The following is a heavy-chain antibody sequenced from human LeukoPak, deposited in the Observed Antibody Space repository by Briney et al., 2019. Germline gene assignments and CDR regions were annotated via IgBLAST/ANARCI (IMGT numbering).Heavy chain of an antibody. Sequence: SETLSLTCTVSGGSISSYYWSWIRQPPGKGLEWIGYIYYSGSTNYNPSLKSRVTISADTSKNQFSLKLSSVTAADTAVYYCARAYYDSSGSQPFDYWGQGTLVTVSS. CDR1: GGSISSYY. CDR2: IYYSGST. J-gene: IGHJ4*02. V-gene: IGHV4-59*01. CDR3: ARAYYDSSGSQPFDY. D-gene: IGHD3-22*01.